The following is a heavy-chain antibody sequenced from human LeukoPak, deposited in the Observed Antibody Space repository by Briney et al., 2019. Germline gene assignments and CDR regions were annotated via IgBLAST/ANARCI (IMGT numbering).Heavy chain of an antibody. J-gene: IGHJ4*02. CDR2: ISSDGSNI. V-gene: IGHV3-74*01. CDR3: SRDQTTAGPSTVDC. CDR1: GFTFSRYW. D-gene: IGHD4-11*01. Sequence: GGSLRLSCAASGFTFSRYWTHWVRQVPGKGLVWVSRISSDGSNIIYADSVKGRFTISRDNAKSTLYLEMNSLRAEDTAVYFCSRDQTTAGPSTVDCWGQGTLVTVSP.